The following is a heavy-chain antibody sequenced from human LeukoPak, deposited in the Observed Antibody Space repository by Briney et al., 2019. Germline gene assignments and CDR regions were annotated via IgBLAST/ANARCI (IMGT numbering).Heavy chain of an antibody. J-gene: IGHJ5*02. Sequence: CXASGFTFSSYAMSWVRQAPGKGLEWVSYISSSGSTIFYADSVKGRFTISRDNAKNSLDLQMNSLRAEDTGVYYCAXXGXXXXXPWGQGTLVTVSS. CDR2: ISSSGSTI. CDR1: GFTFSSYA. CDR3: AXXGXXXXXP. V-gene: IGHV3-11*01.